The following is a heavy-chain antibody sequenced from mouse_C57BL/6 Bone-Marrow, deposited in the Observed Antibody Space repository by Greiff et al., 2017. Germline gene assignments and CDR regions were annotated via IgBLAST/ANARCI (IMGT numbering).Heavy chain of an antibody. Sequence: VQLQQPGAELVKPGASVKMSCKASGYTFTSYWITWVKQRPGQGLEWIGDIYPGSGSTNYNEKFKSKATLTVDTSSSTAYMQLSSLTSEDSAVYYCARGDGNPWYFDVWGTGTTVTVSS. V-gene: IGHV1-55*01. D-gene: IGHD2-1*01. CDR3: ARGDGNPWYFDV. J-gene: IGHJ1*03. CDR1: GYTFTSYW. CDR2: IYPGSGST.